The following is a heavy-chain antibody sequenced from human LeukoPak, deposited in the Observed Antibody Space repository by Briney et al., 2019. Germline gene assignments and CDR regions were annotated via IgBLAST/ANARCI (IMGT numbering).Heavy chain of an antibody. Sequence: GGSLRLSCAASGFTVSSNYMSWVRQAPGKGLEWVSVIYSGGSTYYADSVKGRFTISRDNSKNTLYLQMNSLRAEDTAVYYCATSSKILLLWAMDVWGQGTTVTVSS. J-gene: IGHJ6*02. CDR2: IYSGGST. CDR3: ATSSKILLLWAMDV. CDR1: GFTVSSNY. D-gene: IGHD3-10*01. V-gene: IGHV3-53*01.